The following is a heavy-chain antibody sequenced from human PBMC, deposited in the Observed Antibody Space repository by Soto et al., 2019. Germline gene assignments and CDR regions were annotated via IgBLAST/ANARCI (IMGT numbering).Heavy chain of an antibody. Sequence: GESLKISCQASGYSFNSYWIGWVRQMPGKGLEWMGIIYPFDSDARYSPSFQGQVTISADKSLRTAYLQWSSLKASDTAMYYCARPHTYYADSSGSLYAAFDVRGQGTLVTVS. D-gene: IGHD3-22*01. CDR3: ARPHTYYADSSGSLYAAFDV. V-gene: IGHV5-51*01. CDR1: GYSFNSYW. J-gene: IGHJ3*01. CDR2: IYPFDSDA.